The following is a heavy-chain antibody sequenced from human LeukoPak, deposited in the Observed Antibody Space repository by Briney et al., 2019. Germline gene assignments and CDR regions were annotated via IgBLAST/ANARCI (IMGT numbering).Heavy chain of an antibody. CDR1: GGTFSSYA. V-gene: IGHV1-69*04. J-gene: IGHJ4*02. CDR2: IIPILGIA. Sequence: SVKVSCKASGGTFSSYAISWVRQAPGQGLEWMGRIIPILGIANYAQKFQGRVTITADKSTSTAYMELSSLRSEDTAVYYCARGFSGWYYFDYWGQGTLVTVSS. D-gene: IGHD6-19*01. CDR3: ARGFSGWYYFDY.